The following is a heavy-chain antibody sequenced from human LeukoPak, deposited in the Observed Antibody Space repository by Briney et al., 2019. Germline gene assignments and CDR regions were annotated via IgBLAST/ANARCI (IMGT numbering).Heavy chain of an antibody. D-gene: IGHD6-13*01. CDR3: ARLKAVAGTADWFDP. CDR1: GGSISSYY. V-gene: IGHV4-59*08. J-gene: IGHJ5*02. CDR2: IYYSGST. Sequence: SETLSLTCTVSGGSISSYYWTWIRQPPGKGLEWIGYIYYSGSTNYNPSLKSRVTISIDTSKNQFSLKLRYVTAADTAVYYCARLKAVAGTADWFDPWGQGTLVTVSS.